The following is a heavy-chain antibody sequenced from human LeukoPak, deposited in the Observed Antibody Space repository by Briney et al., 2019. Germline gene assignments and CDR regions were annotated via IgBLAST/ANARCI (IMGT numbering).Heavy chain of an antibody. J-gene: IGHJ3*02. Sequence: GGSLRLSCAASGFTFSSYSMNWVRQAPGKGLEWVSSISSSSSYIYYADSVKGRFAISRDNAKNSLYLQMNSLRAEDTAVYYCARVNWADAFDIWGQGTMVTVSS. V-gene: IGHV3-21*01. CDR1: GFTFSSYS. CDR3: ARVNWADAFDI. D-gene: IGHD7-27*01. CDR2: ISSSSSYI.